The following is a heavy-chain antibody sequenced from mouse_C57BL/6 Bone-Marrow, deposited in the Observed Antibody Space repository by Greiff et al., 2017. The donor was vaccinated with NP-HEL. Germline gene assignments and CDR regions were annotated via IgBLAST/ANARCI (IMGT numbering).Heavy chain of an antibody. D-gene: IGHD1-1*01. V-gene: IGHV5-4*01. Sequence: VATISDGGSYTYYPDNVKGRFTISRDNAKNNLYLQMSHLKSEDTAMYYCARDYGSSPWFAYWGQGTLVTVSA. J-gene: IGHJ3*01. CDR2: ISDGGSYT. CDR3: ARDYGSSPWFAY.